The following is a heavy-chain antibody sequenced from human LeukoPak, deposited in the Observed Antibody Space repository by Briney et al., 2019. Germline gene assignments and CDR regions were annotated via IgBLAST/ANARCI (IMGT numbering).Heavy chain of an antibody. CDR2: IRYDGSNK. D-gene: IGHD4/OR15-4a*01. V-gene: IGHV3-30*02. Sequence: GGSLRLSCAASGFTFSSYGMHWVRQAPGKGLEWVAFIRYDGSNKYYTDSVKGRFTISRDNSKNTLYLQMNSLRAEDTAVYYCARRAGAYSHPYDYWGQGTLVTVSS. CDR1: GFTFSSYG. J-gene: IGHJ4*02. CDR3: ARRAGAYSHPYDY.